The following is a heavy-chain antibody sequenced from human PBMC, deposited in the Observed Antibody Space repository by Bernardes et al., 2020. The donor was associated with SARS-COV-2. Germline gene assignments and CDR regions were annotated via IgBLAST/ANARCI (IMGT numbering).Heavy chain of an antibody. V-gene: IGHV1-58*01. D-gene: IGHD3-3*01. CDR1: GFTFTSSA. Sequence: SVKGSLKSSGFTFTSSAVQWVRQARGQRLEWIGWIVVGSGNTNYAQKFQERVTITRDMSTSTAYMELSSLRSEDTAVYYCAADSYYDFWSGPDYYGMDVWGQGTTVTVSS. CDR2: IVVGSGNT. CDR3: AADSYYDFWSGPDYYGMDV. J-gene: IGHJ6*02.